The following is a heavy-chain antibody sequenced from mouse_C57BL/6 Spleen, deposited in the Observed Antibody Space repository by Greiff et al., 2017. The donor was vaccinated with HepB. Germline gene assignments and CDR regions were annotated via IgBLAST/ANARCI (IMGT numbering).Heavy chain of an antibody. CDR2: ISSGSSTI. V-gene: IGHV5-17*01. J-gene: IGHJ1*03. Sequence: EVKLVESGGGLVKPGGSLKLSCAASGFTFSDYGMHWVRQAPEKGLEWVAYISSGSSTIYYADTVKGRFTISRDNDKNTLFLQMTSLRSEDTAMYYCARYPDGYYWYFDVWGTGTTVTVSS. CDR3: ARYPDGYYWYFDV. D-gene: IGHD2-3*01. CDR1: GFTFSDYG.